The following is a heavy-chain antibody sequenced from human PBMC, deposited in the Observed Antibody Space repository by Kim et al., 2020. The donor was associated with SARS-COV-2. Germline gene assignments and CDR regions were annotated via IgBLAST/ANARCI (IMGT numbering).Heavy chain of an antibody. CDR3: AKGEEQPAGKVGEYHYYGMDV. Sequence: GGSLRLSCAASGFTFNTYAMSWVRQAPGKGLGWVSALSGSGSYTYYADSVKGRFTISRDNSKNMLFLQLNSLRVEDTAIYYCAKGEEQPAGKVGEYHYYGMDVWGQGTTVTVSS. J-gene: IGHJ6*02. V-gene: IGHV3-23*01. CDR1: GFTFNTYA. CDR2: LSGSGSYT. D-gene: IGHD6-13*01.